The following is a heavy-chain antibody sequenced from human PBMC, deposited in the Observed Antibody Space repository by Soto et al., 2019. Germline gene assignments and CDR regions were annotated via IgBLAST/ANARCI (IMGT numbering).Heavy chain of an antibody. CDR2: ISWNSGSI. V-gene: IGHV3-9*01. CDR3: AKGDQLLLFGAFDI. Sequence: PGGSLRLSCAASGFTFDDYAMHWVRQAPGKGLEWVSGISWNSGSIGYADSVKGRFTISRDNAKNSLYLQMNSLRAEDTALYYCAKGDQLLLFGAFDIWGQGTMVTVSS. CDR1: GFTFDDYA. D-gene: IGHD2-2*01. J-gene: IGHJ3*02.